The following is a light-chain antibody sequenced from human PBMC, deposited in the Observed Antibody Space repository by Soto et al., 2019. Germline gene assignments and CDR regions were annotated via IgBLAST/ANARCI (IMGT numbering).Light chain of an antibody. Sequence: VLSQPPSVSGAPGQRVTISCTGSSSNIGAGYDAHWFQQVPGTAPKLLIYGSTNRPSGVPDRFSGSKSGTSASLAITGLQAEDEADYYCQSYDSSLGGNYVFGTGTKVTVL. CDR3: QSYDSSLGGNYV. CDR2: GST. V-gene: IGLV1-40*01. CDR1: SSNIGAGYD. J-gene: IGLJ1*01.